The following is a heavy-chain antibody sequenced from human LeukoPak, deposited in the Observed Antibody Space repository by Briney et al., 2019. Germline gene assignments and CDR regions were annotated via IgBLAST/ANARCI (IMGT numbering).Heavy chain of an antibody. Sequence: GGSLRLSCAASGFTFSSYGMHWVRQAPGKGLEWVAFIRYDGNNKYYADSVKGRFTISRDNSKNTLYLQMNSLRAEDTAVYYCASVTMVRGVIESPPYYYGMDVWGQGTTVTVSS. D-gene: IGHD3-10*01. CDR3: ASVTMVRGVIESPPYYYGMDV. CDR2: IRYDGNNK. CDR1: GFTFSSYG. J-gene: IGHJ6*02. V-gene: IGHV3-30*02.